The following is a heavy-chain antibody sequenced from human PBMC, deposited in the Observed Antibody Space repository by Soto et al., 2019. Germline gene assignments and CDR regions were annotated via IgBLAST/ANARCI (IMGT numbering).Heavy chain of an antibody. CDR1: GFTFSSYS. CDR2: ISSNGGST. V-gene: IGHV3-64*04. J-gene: IGHJ4*02. CDR3: AAWPFSHWFDY. D-gene: IGHD1-1*01. Sequence: PGGSLRLSCSASGFTFSSYSMHWVRQAPGRGLEHVSTISSNGGSTYYADSVKGRFTISRDNSKNTLFLQMNRLRAEDTAVYYCAAWPFSHWFDYWGQGTLVTVSS.